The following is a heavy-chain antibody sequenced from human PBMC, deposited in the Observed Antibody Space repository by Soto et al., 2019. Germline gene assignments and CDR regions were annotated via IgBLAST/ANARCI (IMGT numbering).Heavy chain of an antibody. V-gene: IGHV4-4*02. CDR2: IYHSGST. D-gene: IGHD4-4*01. CDR1: GGSISSSNW. Sequence: SETLSLTCAVSGGSISSSNWWSWVRQPPGKGLEWIGEIYHSGSTNYNPSLKSRVTISVDKSKNQFSLKLSSVTAADTAVYYCARRGLPEEYSNFDYWGQGTLVTVSS. CDR3: ARRGLPEEYSNFDY. J-gene: IGHJ4*02.